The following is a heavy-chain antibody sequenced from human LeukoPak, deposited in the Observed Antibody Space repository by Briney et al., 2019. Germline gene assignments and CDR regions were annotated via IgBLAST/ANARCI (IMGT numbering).Heavy chain of an antibody. D-gene: IGHD2-2*01. CDR1: GGSISSSSYY. CDR2: IYYSGST. J-gene: IGHJ3*02. Sequence: PSETLSLTCTVSGGSISSSSYYWGWIRQPPGKGLEWIGSIYYSGSTYYNPSLKSRVTISVDTSKNQFSLKLSSVTAADTAVYYCASQIVVPAALMGAFDIWGQGTMVTASS. CDR3: ASQIVVPAALMGAFDI. V-gene: IGHV4-39*01.